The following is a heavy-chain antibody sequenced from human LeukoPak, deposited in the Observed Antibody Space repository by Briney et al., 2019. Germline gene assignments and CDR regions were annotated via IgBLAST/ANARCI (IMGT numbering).Heavy chain of an antibody. CDR3: AKDLAAVAEVFDY. V-gene: IGHV3-64*04. CDR1: GFTFSAYA. CDR2: ISNNGGSS. Sequence: GGSLRLSCSASGFTFSAYAMYWVRQAPGKGLEYVSEISNNGGSSFYADSVKGRFTISRDNSKNTLYLQMNSLRAEDTAVYYCAKDLAAVAEVFDYWGQGTLVTVSS. D-gene: IGHD6-19*01. J-gene: IGHJ4*02.